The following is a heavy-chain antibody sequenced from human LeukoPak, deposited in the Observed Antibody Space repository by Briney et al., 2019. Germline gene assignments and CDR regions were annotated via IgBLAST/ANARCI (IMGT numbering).Heavy chain of an antibody. CDR2: INPNSGGT. CDR1: GYTFNGYH. J-gene: IGHJ3*02. Sequence: ASVKVSCKASGYTFNGYHMHWVRQAPGQGLEWMGRINPNSGGTNYAQKLQGRVTMTRDTSIRTAYMELSRLRSDDTAVYYCARQRSGLYYDAFDIWGQGTMVTASS. V-gene: IGHV1-2*06. D-gene: IGHD6-19*01. CDR3: ARQRSGLYYDAFDI.